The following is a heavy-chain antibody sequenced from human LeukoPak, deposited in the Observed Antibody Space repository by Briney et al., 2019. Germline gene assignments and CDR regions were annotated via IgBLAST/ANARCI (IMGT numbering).Heavy chain of an antibody. D-gene: IGHD1-26*01. Sequence: PGGSLRLSCAASGFTFRSYGMHWVRQAPGKGLEWVAFIRYDGSNKYYADSVKGRFTISRDNSKNTLYLQMNSLRAEDTAVYYCAKGDSGSYSNPFDYWGQGTLVTVSS. V-gene: IGHV3-30*02. CDR2: IRYDGSNK. J-gene: IGHJ4*02. CDR1: GFTFRSYG. CDR3: AKGDSGSYSNPFDY.